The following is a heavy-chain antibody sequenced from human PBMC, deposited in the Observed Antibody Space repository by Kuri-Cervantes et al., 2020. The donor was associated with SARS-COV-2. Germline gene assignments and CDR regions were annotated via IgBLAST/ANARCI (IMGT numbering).Heavy chain of an antibody. Sequence: ASVKVSCKASGYTFTSYSITWVRQAPGQGLEWMGWISTYNGNTNYAQKLQGRVTMTTDTSTSTAYTELRSLRSDDTAVYFCARGQCTSTNCYLRPYFDRWGQGILVTVSS. CDR3: ARGQCTSTNCYLRPYFDR. V-gene: IGHV1-18*01. CDR1: GYTFTSYS. J-gene: IGHJ4*02. D-gene: IGHD2-2*01. CDR2: ISTYNGNT.